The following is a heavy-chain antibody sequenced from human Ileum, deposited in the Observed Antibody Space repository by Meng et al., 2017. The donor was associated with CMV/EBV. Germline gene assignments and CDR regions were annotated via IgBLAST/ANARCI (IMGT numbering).Heavy chain of an antibody. D-gene: IGHD2-15*01. CDR3: AIRTGSCSGGRCYLPFDY. Sequence: GGSLRLSCASSGFTVSSNYMSWVRQAPGKGLEWVSFIPYDESYNYYADSVKGRFTISRDNSKNALYLQMNSLTTEDTAVYYCAIRTGSCSGGRCYLPFDYWGQGTLVTVSS. CDR1: GFTVSSNY. J-gene: IGHJ4*02. V-gene: IGHV3-30*02. CDR2: IPYDESYN.